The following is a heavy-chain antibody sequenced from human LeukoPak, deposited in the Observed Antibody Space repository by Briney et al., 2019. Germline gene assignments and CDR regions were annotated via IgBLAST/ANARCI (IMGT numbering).Heavy chain of an antibody. V-gene: IGHV3-30-3*01. CDR2: ISYDGSNK. Sequence: AGGSLRLSCAASRFTFSSYAMHWVRQAPGKGLEWVAVISYDGSNKYYADSVKGKGRFTISRDNSKNTLYLQMNSLRAEDTAVYYCAKDQLRLRTPHFDYWGQGTLVTVSS. CDR1: RFTFSSYA. J-gene: IGHJ4*02. CDR3: AKDQLRLRTPHFDY. D-gene: IGHD4-17*01.